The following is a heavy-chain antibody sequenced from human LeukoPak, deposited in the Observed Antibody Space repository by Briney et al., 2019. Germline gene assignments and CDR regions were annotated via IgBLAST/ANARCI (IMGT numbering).Heavy chain of an antibody. CDR2: IIPIFGTA. CDR3: ASGYSYGYDFDY. J-gene: IGHJ4*02. V-gene: IGHV1-69*13. D-gene: IGHD5-18*01. CDR1: GGTFSSYA. Sequence: ASVKVSCKASGGTFSSYAISWVRQAPGQGHEWMGGIIPIFGTANYAQKFQGRVTITADESTSTAYMELSSLRSEDTAVYYCASGYSYGYDFDYWGQGTLVTVSS.